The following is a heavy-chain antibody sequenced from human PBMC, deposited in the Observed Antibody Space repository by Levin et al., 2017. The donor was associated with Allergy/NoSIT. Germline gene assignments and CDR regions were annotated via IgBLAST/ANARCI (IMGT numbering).Heavy chain of an antibody. CDR2: IYPGDSDT. D-gene: IGHD6-13*01. CDR1: GYSFTSYW. CDR3: AARKYSSSWYGSNWFDP. J-gene: IGHJ5*02. Sequence: KVSCKGSGYSFTSYWIGWVRQMPGKGLEWMGIIYPGDSDTRYSPSFQGQVTISADKSISTAYLQWSSLKASDTAMYYCAARKYSSSWYGSNWFDPWGQGTLVTVSS. V-gene: IGHV5-51*01.